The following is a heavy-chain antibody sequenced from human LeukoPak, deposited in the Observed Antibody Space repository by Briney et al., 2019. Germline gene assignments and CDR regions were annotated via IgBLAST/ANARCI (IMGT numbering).Heavy chain of an antibody. CDR1: GISFSDFS. CDR3: VSEGGACKLGRRGPGHSVLRDCT. D-gene: IGHD2-21*01. V-gene: IGHV3-11*01. J-gene: IGHJ6*03. Sequence: GGSLRLSCAASGISFSDFSMNWMRQAPGKGLEWISFISSNSNIIHYADSAKGRFTISRDNAKNSLYLQMDSRRVEDTASYYCVSEGGACKLGRRGPGHSVLRDCTRGK. CDR2: ISSNSNII.